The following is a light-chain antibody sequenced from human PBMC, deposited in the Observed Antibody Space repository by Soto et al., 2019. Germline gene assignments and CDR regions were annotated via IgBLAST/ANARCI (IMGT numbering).Light chain of an antibody. CDR2: EGT. J-gene: IGLJ1*01. CDR1: SSDVGSYNL. Sequence: QSALTQPASVSGSPGQSITISCTGTSSDVGSYNLVSWYQQHPGKDPKLMIYEGTKRPSGVSNSFSGSKPGNTASLTIYGLQAEDGADYFCCSYAGAGPYVFGTGTKVTVL. V-gene: IGLV2-23*01. CDR3: CSYAGAGPYV.